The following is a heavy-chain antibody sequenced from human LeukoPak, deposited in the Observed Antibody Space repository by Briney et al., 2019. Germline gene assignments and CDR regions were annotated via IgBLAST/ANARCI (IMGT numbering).Heavy chain of an antibody. CDR3: ARVAVPAAETLYQYYYGMDV. V-gene: IGHV3-48*03. J-gene: IGHJ6*02. D-gene: IGHD2-2*01. CDR1: GFHFSSYE. Sequence: GGSLRLSCAASGFHFSSYEMNWVRQAPGKGLKWVSYIRSRDSTIYYADSVKGRFTIFRDNAKNSLYLPMNSLTADDTAVYFCARVAVPAAETLYQYYYGMDVWGQGTPVTVSS. CDR2: IRSRDSTI.